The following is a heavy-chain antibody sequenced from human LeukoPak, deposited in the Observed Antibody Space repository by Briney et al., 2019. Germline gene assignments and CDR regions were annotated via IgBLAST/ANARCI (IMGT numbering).Heavy chain of an antibody. V-gene: IGHV3-21*01. CDR3: ARDDVVVGAFDI. D-gene: IGHD3-22*01. Sequence: GGSLRLSCAASGFTFSSYSMNRVRQAPGKGLEWVSSISSSSSYIYYADSVKGRFTISRDNAKNSLYLQMNSLRAEDTAVYYCARDDVVVGAFDIWGQGTMVTVSS. CDR2: ISSSSSYI. CDR1: GFTFSSYS. J-gene: IGHJ3*02.